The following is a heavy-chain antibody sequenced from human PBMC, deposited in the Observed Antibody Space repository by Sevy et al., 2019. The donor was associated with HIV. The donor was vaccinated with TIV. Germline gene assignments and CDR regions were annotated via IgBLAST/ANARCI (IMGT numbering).Heavy chain of an antibody. J-gene: IGHJ4*02. D-gene: IGHD6-13*01. CDR2: INSDGSTT. V-gene: IGHV3-74*01. CDR1: GFTFNSFW. CDR3: PSWGGIIAAAGGC. Sequence: GGSLRLSCVGSGFTFNSFWMHWVRQAPGKGLVWVSHINSDGSTTDYADSVKGRFTISRDNAKNTLYLQMNSLRVEDTAVYYCPSWGGIIAAAGGCRGRGTLVTVSS.